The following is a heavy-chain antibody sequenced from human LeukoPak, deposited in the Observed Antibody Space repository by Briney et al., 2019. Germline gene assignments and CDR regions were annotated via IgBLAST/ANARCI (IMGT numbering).Heavy chain of an antibody. Sequence: GGSLRLSCVASGFTFSSYAMHWVRQTPGKGLEYVSGINSNGGSTQYANSVKGRFTISRDNSKHTLYLQMGSLRTEDMAVYYCAKSGYYDSSGYGYFDYWGQGTLVTVSS. CDR1: GFTFSSYA. CDR3: AKSGYYDSSGYGYFDY. V-gene: IGHV3-64*01. J-gene: IGHJ4*02. D-gene: IGHD3-22*01. CDR2: INSNGGST.